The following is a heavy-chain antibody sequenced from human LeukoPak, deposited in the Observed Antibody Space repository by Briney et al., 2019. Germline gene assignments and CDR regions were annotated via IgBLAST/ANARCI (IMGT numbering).Heavy chain of an antibody. CDR1: GFTFSSYS. J-gene: IGHJ3*02. CDR3: ARDRGSIFLAFDI. V-gene: IGHV3-21*01. D-gene: IGHD3-3*02. Sequence: GGSLRLSCAASGFTFSSYSMNWVRQAPGKGLEWVSSISSSSSYIYYADSVKGRFTISRDNAKNSLYLQMNSLRAEDTAVYYCARDRGSIFLAFDIWGQGTMVTVSS. CDR2: ISSSSSYI.